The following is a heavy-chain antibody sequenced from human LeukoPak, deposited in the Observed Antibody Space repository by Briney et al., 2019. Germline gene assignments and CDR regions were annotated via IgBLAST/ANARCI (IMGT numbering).Heavy chain of an antibody. CDR2: ISYDGSNK. CDR3: ASIAVAGAIDY. V-gene: IGHV3-30-3*01. Sequence: TGGSLRLSCAASGFTFSSYAMHWVRQAPGKGLEWVAVISYDGSNKYYADSVKGRFTISRDNSKNTLYLQMNSLRAEDTAVYYCASIAVAGAIDYWGQGTLVTVSS. J-gene: IGHJ4*02. CDR1: GFTFSSYA. D-gene: IGHD6-19*01.